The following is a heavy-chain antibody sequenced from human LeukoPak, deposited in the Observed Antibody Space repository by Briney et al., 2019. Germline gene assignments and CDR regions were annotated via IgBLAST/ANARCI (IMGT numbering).Heavy chain of an antibody. CDR1: GYTFTSYA. J-gene: IGHJ4*02. CDR3: ARDEYCSSTSCYLFDY. Sequence: ASVKVSCKASGYTFTSYAMHWVRQAPGQRLEWMGWINAGNGNTKYSQKFQGRVTITRDTSASTAYMELSSLRSGDTAVYYCARDEYCSSTSCYLFDYWGQGTLVTVSS. V-gene: IGHV1-3*01. CDR2: INAGNGNT. D-gene: IGHD2-2*01.